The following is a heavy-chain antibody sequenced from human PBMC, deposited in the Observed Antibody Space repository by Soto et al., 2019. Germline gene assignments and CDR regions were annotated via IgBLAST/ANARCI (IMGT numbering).Heavy chain of an antibody. J-gene: IGHJ5*02. CDR2: IYYSGST. Sequence: QLQLPESGPGLVKPSETLSLTCTVSGGSISSSSYYWGWIRQPPGKGLEWIGSIYYSGSTYYNPSLKSRVTISVDTSKNQFSLKLSSVTAADTAVYYCARHSYYDSSGYLGSNWFDPWGQGTLVTVSS. CDR1: GGSISSSSYY. D-gene: IGHD3-22*01. CDR3: ARHSYYDSSGYLGSNWFDP. V-gene: IGHV4-39*01.